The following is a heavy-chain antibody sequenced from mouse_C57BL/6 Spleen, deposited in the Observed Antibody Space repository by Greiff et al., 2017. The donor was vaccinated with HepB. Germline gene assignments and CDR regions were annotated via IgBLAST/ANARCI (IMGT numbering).Heavy chain of an antibody. CDR3: ARARSYGSSYDWYFDV. CDR2: ISYDGSN. Sequence: EVQRVESGPGLVKPSQSLSLTCSVTGYSITSGYYWNWIRQFPGNKLEWMGYISYDGSNNYNPSLKNRISITRDTSKNQFFLKLNSVTTEDTATYYCARARSYGSSYDWYFDVWGTGTTVTVSS. J-gene: IGHJ1*03. CDR1: GYSITSGYY. V-gene: IGHV3-6*01. D-gene: IGHD1-1*01.